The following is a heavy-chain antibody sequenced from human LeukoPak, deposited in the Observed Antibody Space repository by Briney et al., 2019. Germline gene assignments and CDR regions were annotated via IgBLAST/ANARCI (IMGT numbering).Heavy chain of an antibody. V-gene: IGHV3-21*01. Sequence: GGSLRLSCAASGFTFSISTMNWVRQAPGKGLEWVSSISSSSSTMHYADSVKGRLTISRDNAKNSLYLQINSLRAEDTAVYYCARDAMVRGVIMGYWGQGTLVTVSS. J-gene: IGHJ4*02. CDR2: ISSSSSTM. CDR1: GFTFSIST. D-gene: IGHD3-10*01. CDR3: ARDAMVRGVIMGY.